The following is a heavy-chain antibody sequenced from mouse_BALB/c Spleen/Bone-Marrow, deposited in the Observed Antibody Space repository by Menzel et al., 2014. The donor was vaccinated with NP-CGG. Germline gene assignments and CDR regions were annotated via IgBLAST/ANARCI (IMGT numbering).Heavy chain of an antibody. D-gene: IGHD2-1*01. Sequence: EVKLMDSGGGLVKPGGSLKLSCAASGFAFSSYDMSWVRQTPEKRLEWVAYISSGGGSTYYPDTVKGRFTISRDNAKNTLYLQMSSLKSEDTAMYYCARHGGNYVYYAMDYWGQGTSVTVPS. J-gene: IGHJ4*01. V-gene: IGHV5-12-1*01. CDR3: ARHGGNYVYYAMDY. CDR1: GFAFSSYD. CDR2: ISSGGGST.